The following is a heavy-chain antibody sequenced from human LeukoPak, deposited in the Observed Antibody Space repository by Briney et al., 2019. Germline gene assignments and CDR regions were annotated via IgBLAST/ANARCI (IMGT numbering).Heavy chain of an antibody. J-gene: IGHJ4*02. Sequence: SGTLSLTCGVSGGSISNTNWWTWVPQRPGKGLEWIGEVNLQGSTNYNPPLKSRVAISVDKSENHISLKLTSVTAADTAVYYCAREGGPYRPLDYSGQGTLVTVAS. CDR1: GGSISNTNW. CDR2: VNLQGST. V-gene: IGHV4-4*02. CDR3: AREGGPYRPLDY.